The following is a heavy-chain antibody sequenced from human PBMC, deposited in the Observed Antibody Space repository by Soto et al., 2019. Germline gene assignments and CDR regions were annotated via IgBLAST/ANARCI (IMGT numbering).Heavy chain of an antibody. CDR1: GGTFSSYA. J-gene: IGHJ2*01. CDR2: IIPIFGTA. CDR3: ARSVVDGYSYWYFDL. Sequence: QVQLVQSGAEVKKPGSSVKVSCKASGGTFSSYAISWVRQAPGQGLEWMGGIIPIFGTANYAQKFQGRVTITADESTSRAYMGLSSLRSEDTAVYYCARSVVDGYSYWYFDLWGRGTLVTVSS. D-gene: IGHD2-15*01. V-gene: IGHV1-69*01.